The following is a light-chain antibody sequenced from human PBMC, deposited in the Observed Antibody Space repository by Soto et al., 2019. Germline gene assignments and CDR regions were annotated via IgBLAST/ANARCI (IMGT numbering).Light chain of an antibody. CDR3: CSFGSAADIV. CDR1: SNNVQTFNL. J-gene: IGLJ2*01. V-gene: IGLV2-23*01. Sequence: QSALTQPASVSGSPGQSITISCSGSSNNVQTFNLVSWYQHRPGKAPKLIIYEASKRPSGVSDRFSGSRSGSTASLTISELQTDDEADYFCCSFGSAADIVFGGGTKVTVL. CDR2: EAS.